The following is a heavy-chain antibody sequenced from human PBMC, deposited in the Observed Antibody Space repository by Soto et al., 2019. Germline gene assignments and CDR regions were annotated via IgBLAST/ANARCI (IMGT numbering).Heavy chain of an antibody. J-gene: IGHJ6*02. CDR3: ARPSRVATYYYYYYGMDV. CDR2: IDPSDSYT. V-gene: IGHV5-10-1*01. CDR1: GYSFTSYW. Sequence: PGESLKTSCKGSGYSFTSYWISWVRQMPGKGLEWRGRIDPSDSYTNYSPSFQGHVTISADKSISTAYLQWSSLKASDTAMYYCARPSRVATYYYYYYGMDVWGQGTTVTVSS.